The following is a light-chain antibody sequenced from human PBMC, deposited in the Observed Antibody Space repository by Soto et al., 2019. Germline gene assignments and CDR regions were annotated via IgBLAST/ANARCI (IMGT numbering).Light chain of an antibody. CDR1: ESISDY. J-gene: IGKJ4*01. Sequence: IQLTQSPSSLSASVGDRVTIVCRASESISDYLNWYQLKSGEATKVLIYSASTLRDGVPSRFSGTGSGTEFTLTIISRQPEDVATYYCQQTFSHLLSFGGGTKVEIK. CDR3: QQTFSHLLS. V-gene: IGKV1-39*01. CDR2: SAS.